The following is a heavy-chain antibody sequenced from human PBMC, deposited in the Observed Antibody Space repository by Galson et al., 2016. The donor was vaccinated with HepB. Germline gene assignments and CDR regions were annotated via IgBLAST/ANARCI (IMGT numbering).Heavy chain of an antibody. CDR2: INAGNGNT. CDR1: GYTFSTYA. CDR3: ARAAYCSSSSCSDAFDV. V-gene: IGHV1-3*01. D-gene: IGHD2-2*01. Sequence: SCKASGYTFSTYAVHWVRQAPGQTFEWMGWINAGNGNTKYSQKFQDRVTLPRDTSATTLYMQLSSLRSEDTAVYYCARAAYCSSSSCSDAFDVWGQGTMVTVSS. J-gene: IGHJ3*01.